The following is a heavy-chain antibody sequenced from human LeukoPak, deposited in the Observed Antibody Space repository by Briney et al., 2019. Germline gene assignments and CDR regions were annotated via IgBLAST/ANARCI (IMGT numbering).Heavy chain of an antibody. CDR3: AKAPVTSCRGAYCYPFDS. CDR2: ISGSGGST. V-gene: IGHV3-23*01. J-gene: IGHJ4*02. CDR1: GFTFSSYG. Sequence: GGSLRLPCAASGFTFSSYGMTWVRQAPAKGLEWLSAISGSGGSTYYADSVKGRFTISRDNSKNTLYLQMNSLRAEDAAVYFCAKAPVTSCRGAYCYPFDSWGQGTLVTVSS. D-gene: IGHD2-21*01.